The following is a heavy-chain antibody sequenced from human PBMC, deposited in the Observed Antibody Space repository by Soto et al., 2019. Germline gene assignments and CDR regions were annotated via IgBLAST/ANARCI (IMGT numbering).Heavy chain of an antibody. CDR3: ARFLPATVFYYYYYGMDV. J-gene: IGHJ6*02. CDR1: GYSFTSYW. CDR2: IDPSDSYT. Sequence: EVQLVQSGAEVKKPGESLRISCKGSGYSFTSYWLSWVRQMPGKGLEWMGRIDPSDSYTTYSPSFQGHVNISVDKSISTAYLQWSSLKASDPAMYYCARFLPATVFYYYYYGMDVWGQGTTVTVSS. V-gene: IGHV5-10-1*03. D-gene: IGHD2-2*01.